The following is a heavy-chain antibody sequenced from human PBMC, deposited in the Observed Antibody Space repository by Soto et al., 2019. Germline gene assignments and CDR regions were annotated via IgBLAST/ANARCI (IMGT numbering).Heavy chain of an antibody. Sequence: QVQLQESGPGLVKPSQTLSLTCTVSGGSISSGGYYWSWIRQHPGKGLEWIGYIYYSGSTYYNPSLKRRVTITVDTSKNQFSLKLSSVTAADTAVYYCAREGFGELLGWVDPWGQGTLVTVSS. V-gene: IGHV4-31*03. CDR2: IYYSGST. CDR3: AREGFGELLGWVDP. CDR1: GGSISSGGYY. J-gene: IGHJ5*02. D-gene: IGHD3-10*01.